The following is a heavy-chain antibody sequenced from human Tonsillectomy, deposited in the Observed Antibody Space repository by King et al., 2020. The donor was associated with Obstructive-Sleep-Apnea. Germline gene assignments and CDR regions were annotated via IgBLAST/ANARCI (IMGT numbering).Heavy chain of an antibody. CDR2: IYYSGYT. V-gene: IGHV4-30-4*01. D-gene: IGHD2-15*01. J-gene: IGHJ6*02. CDR3: AREKVVVAATSYYYYYGMDV. Sequence: VQLQESGPGLVKASQTLSLTCTVSGGSISSGDYYWSWVRQPPGKGLEWIGYIYYSGYTYYNPSLKSRLTISLDTSKTPFSLKLSSVTAADTAVYYCAREKVVVAATSYYYYYGMDVWGQGTTVTVSS. CDR1: GGSISSGDYY.